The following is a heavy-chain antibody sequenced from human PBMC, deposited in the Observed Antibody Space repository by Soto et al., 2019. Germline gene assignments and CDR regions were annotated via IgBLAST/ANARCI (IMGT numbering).Heavy chain of an antibody. V-gene: IGHV4-4*07. D-gene: IGHD2-2*01. CDR3: ARGNCSSPNCYSFSGYYGMDV. CDR2: IYTSGST. J-gene: IGHJ6*02. Sequence: KPSETLSLTCTVSGGSISSYYWSWIRQLAGKGLEWIGRIYTSGSTNYNPSLKSRVTMSLDTSKNQFSLKLTSVTAADTALYYCARGNCSSPNCYSFSGYYGMDVWGQGTTVTVSS. CDR1: GGSISSYY.